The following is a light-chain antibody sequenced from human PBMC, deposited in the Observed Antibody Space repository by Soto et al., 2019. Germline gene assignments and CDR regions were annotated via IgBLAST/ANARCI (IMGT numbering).Light chain of an antibody. J-gene: IGLJ1*01. V-gene: IGLV2-18*02. Sequence: QSALTQPPSVSGSPGQSVTISCTGTSSDVGKYDRVSWYQQPPGTAPRLIMYEVTNRPSGVPARFSGSKSGNTASLTISGLQAEDEADYFCSSYTSASRYGFGAGTKVTVL. CDR1: SSDVGKYDR. CDR3: SSYTSASRYG. CDR2: EVT.